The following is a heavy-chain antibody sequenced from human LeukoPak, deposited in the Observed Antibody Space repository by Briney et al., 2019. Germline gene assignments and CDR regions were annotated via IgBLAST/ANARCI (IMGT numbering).Heavy chain of an antibody. CDR2: ISGSGGST. CDR1: GFTFSSYA. Sequence: GGSLRLSCAASGFTFSSYAIRWVRQAPGKGLEWVSAISGSGGSTYYADSVKGRFTISRDNSKNTLYLQVNSLRADDTAVYYCAKDPRGWLSTPDYWGQGTLVTVSS. CDR3: AKDPRGWLSTPDY. D-gene: IGHD3-22*01. J-gene: IGHJ4*02. V-gene: IGHV3-23*01.